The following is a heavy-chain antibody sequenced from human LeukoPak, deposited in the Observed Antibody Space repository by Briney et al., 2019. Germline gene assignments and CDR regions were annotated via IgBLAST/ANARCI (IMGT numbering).Heavy chain of an antibody. V-gene: IGHV1-58*01. CDR1: GFTFTSSA. D-gene: IGHD2-2*01. CDR3: TAGYLPAANYYYYYYMDV. Sequence: SVKVSCKASGFTFTSSAVQWVRQARGQRLEWIGWIVVGSGNTNYAQKFQEGVTITRDMSTSTAYMELSSLRSEDTAVYYCTAGYLPAANYYYYYYMDVWGKGTTVTVSS. CDR2: IVVGSGNT. J-gene: IGHJ6*03.